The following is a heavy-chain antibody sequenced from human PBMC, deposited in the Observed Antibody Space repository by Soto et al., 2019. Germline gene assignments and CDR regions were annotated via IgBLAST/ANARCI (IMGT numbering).Heavy chain of an antibody. CDR1: GFTVSSNY. CDR3: AREASGRHQFDY. Sequence: PGGSLRLSCAASGFTVSSNYMSWVRQAPGKGLEWVSVIYSGGSTYYADSVKGRFTISRDNSKNTLYLQMNSLRAEDTAVYYCAREASGRHQFDYWGQGTLVTVSS. D-gene: IGHD6-25*01. CDR2: IYSGGST. J-gene: IGHJ4*02. V-gene: IGHV3-53*01.